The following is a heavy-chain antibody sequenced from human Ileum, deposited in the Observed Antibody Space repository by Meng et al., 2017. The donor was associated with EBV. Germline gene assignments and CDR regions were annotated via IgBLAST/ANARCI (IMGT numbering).Heavy chain of an antibody. CDR2: IYHSGST. V-gene: IGHV4-4*02. CDR3: ARVGQWLPIDY. CDR1: SRSISSSSW. J-gene: IGHJ4*02. Sequence: VTLQEAAPGRVKPSGPMSLPCAVSSRSISSSSWWSWVRQPPGKGLEWIGEIYHSGSTNYNPSLKSRVTISVDKSKNQFSLNLSSVTAADTAVYYCARVGQWLPIDYWGQGTLVTVSS. D-gene: IGHD6-19*01.